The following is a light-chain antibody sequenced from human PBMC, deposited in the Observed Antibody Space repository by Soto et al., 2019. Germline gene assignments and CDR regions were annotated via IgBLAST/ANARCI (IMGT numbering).Light chain of an antibody. J-gene: IGLJ1*01. CDR2: GTS. CDR3: LLYVGSPRV. Sequence: QTVVTQEPSLTVSPGGTVTLTCASSTGAVTSSSYPNWFQHKPGQAPRALIYGTSIKHPWTPARFSGSLLGGKAALTLSDVQPEDEADYYCLLYVGSPRVFGTGTKLTVL. V-gene: IGLV7-43*01. CDR1: TGAVTSSSY.